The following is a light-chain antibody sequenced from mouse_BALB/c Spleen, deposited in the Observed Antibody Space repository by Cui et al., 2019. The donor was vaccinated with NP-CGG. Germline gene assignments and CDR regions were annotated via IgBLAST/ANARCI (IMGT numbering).Light chain of an antibody. CDR1: TGAFTTSNY. CDR3: ALWYSNHWV. J-gene: IGLJ1*01. Sequence: HAVVHLESALTTSHVETVTLTCRSSTGAFTTSNYANWVQEKPDHLFTGLIGGTNNRVPGVPARFSGSLIGDKAALTITGAQTEDEAIYFCALWYSNHWVFGGGTKLTVL. CDR2: GTN. V-gene: IGLV1*01.